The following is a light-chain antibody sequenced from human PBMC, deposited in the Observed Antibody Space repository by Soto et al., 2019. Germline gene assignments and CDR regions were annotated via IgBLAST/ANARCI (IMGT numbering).Light chain of an antibody. Sequence: QSVLTQPPSVPGAPGQRVSISCTGSSSNIGAGYDVHWYQHLPGTAPKLLIYANNNRPSGVPDRFSGSKSGTSASLAITGLQAEDEADYYCQSYDSSRSPLYVFGTGTRSPS. J-gene: IGLJ1*01. CDR3: QSYDSSRSPLYV. V-gene: IGLV1-40*01. CDR1: SSNIGAGYD. CDR2: ANN.